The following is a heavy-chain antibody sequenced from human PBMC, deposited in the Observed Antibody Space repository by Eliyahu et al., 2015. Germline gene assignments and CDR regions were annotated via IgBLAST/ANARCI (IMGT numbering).Heavy chain of an antibody. Sequence: QVQLVESGGGVVQPGRSLXLSCXXSGFLXSDSALPWVRQAPGKGLEWVAIIWYDGSNQYYADSVKGRFTISRDNSKNTVSLQMNSLRGEDTAIYYCARDHDYSGNYLEDWGQGTLVAVSS. J-gene: IGHJ4*02. V-gene: IGHV3-33*01. CDR3: ARDHDYSGNYLED. CDR2: IWYDGSNQ. CDR1: GFLXSDSA. D-gene: IGHD4-23*01.